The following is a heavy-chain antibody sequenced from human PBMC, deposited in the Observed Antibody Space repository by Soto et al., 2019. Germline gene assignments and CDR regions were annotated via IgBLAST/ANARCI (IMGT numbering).Heavy chain of an antibody. V-gene: IGHV3-30*18. CDR2: ISYDGSNK. D-gene: IGHD6-13*01. Sequence: QVQLVESGGGEVQPGRSLRLSCAASGFTFSSYGMHWVRQGPGKGLEWVAVISYDGSNKYYADSVKGRFTISRDNSKNTLYLQMNSLRAEDTAVYYCAKDGRGPYSSSWYDWFAPWGQGTLVPVSS. CDR1: GFTFSSYG. CDR3: AKDGRGPYSSSWYDWFAP. J-gene: IGHJ5*02.